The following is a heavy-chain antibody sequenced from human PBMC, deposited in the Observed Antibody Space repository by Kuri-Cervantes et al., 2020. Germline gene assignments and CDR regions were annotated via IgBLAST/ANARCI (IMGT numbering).Heavy chain of an antibody. CDR3: ARDAVDAFDI. CDR2: INSDGSST. Sequence: GESLKISCAASGFTFSNAWMSWVRQAPGKGLEWVGRINSDGSSTSYADSVKGRFTISRDNAKNSLYLQMNSLRAEDTAVYYCARDAVDAFDIWGQGTMVTVSS. V-gene: IGHV3-74*01. CDR1: GFTFSNAW. D-gene: IGHD4-17*01. J-gene: IGHJ3*02.